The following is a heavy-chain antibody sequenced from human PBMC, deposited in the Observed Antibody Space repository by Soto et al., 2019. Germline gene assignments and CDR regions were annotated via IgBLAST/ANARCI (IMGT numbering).Heavy chain of an antibody. J-gene: IGHJ3*02. V-gene: IGHV3-48*01. D-gene: IGHD2-15*01. Sequence: PGGSLRLSCAASGFTFSSYSMNLVRQAQGKGLEWVSYISSSSSTIYYADSVKGRFTISRDNAKNSLYLQMNSLRAEDTAVYYCARYCSGGSCYYAFDIWGQGTMVTVSS. CDR3: ARYCSGGSCYYAFDI. CDR2: ISSSSSTI. CDR1: GFTFSSYS.